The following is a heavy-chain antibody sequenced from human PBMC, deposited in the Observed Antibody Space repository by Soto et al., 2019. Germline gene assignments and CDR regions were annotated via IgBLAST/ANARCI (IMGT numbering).Heavy chain of an antibody. CDR3: ARDGWVRGGNVTNYYGLDV. Sequence: PGGSLRLSCAASGFNFSRNHMRWVRQAQGKGLERVSVIYRGGSTNYEDSVKGRLTISRHNFKNTMYLEMTSVRLDDTAVYYCARDGWVRGGNVTNYYGLDVWGQGTTVTVSS. CDR1: GFNFSRNH. J-gene: IGHJ6*02. CDR2: IYRGGST. V-gene: IGHV3-53*04. D-gene: IGHD1-26*01.